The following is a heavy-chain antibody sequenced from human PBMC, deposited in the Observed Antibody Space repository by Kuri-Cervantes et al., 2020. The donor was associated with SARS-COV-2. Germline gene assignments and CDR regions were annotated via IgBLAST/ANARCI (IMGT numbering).Heavy chain of an antibody. CDR1: GFTLSSYE. D-gene: IGHD7-27*01. Sequence: GGSLRLSCAASGFTLSSYEMNWVRQAPGKGLEWVSYISSSGSTIYYADSVKGRFTTSRDNAKNSLYLQMNSLRAEDTAVYYCARIGELGIPDYWGQGTLVTVSS. CDR2: ISSSGSTI. V-gene: IGHV3-48*03. CDR3: ARIGELGIPDY. J-gene: IGHJ4*02.